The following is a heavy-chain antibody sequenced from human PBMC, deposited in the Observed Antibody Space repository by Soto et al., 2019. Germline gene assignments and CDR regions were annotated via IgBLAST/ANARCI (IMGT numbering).Heavy chain of an antibody. V-gene: IGHV5-51*01. CDR3: ATSLHSDFWSGYYYYYGMDV. J-gene: IGHJ6*02. Sequence: GESLKISCKGSGYSFTSYWIGWVRQMPGKGLEWMGIIYPGDSDTRYSPSFQGQVTISADKSISTAYLQWSSLKASDTAMYYCATSLHSDFWSGYYYYYGMDVWGQGTTVTVSS. CDR2: IYPGDSDT. D-gene: IGHD3-3*01. CDR1: GYSFTSYW.